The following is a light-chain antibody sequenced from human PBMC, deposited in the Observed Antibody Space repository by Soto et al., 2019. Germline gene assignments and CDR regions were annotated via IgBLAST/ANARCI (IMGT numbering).Light chain of an antibody. V-gene: IGKV3-15*01. J-gene: IGKJ4*01. CDR1: QSVSSN. CDR3: QQYNNWPLLT. Sequence: EIVMTQYPATLSVSPGERATLSCRASQSVSSNLAWYQQKPGQAPGLLIYGASTRATGIPARFSGSGSGTEFTLTISSLQSEDFAVYYCQQYNNWPLLTFGGGTKVDIK. CDR2: GAS.